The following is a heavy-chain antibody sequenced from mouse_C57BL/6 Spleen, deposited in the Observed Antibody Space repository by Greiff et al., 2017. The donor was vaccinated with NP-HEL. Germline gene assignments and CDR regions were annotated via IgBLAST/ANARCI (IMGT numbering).Heavy chain of an antibody. J-gene: IGHJ2*01. D-gene: IGHD2-4*01. V-gene: IGHV5-16*01. CDR1: GFTFSDYY. Sequence: EVKLMESAGGLVQPGSSMKLSCTASGFTFSDYYMAWVRQVPEKGLEWVANINYDGSSTYYLDSLKSRFIISRDNAKNILYLQMSSLKSEDTATYYCARCDYDFGYFDYWGQGTTLTVSS. CDR2: INYDGSST. CDR3: ARCDYDFGYFDY.